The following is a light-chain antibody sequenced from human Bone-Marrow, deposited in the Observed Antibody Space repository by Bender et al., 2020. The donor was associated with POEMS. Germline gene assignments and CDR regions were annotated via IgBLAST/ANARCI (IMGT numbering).Light chain of an antibody. Sequence: QSVLTQPPSVSGAPGQRVTISCTGSSSNIGAGNDVHWYQQLLGSAPKLLIFGDSHRPSGVPDRFSGSKSGTSASLAITGLQAEDEADYYCVAWDDTLNGWVFGGGTKLTVL. J-gene: IGLJ2*01. CDR2: GDS. V-gene: IGLV1-40*01. CDR3: VAWDDTLNGWV. CDR1: SSNIGAGND.